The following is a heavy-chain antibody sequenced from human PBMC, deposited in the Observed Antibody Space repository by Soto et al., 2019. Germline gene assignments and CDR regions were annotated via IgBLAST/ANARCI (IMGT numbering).Heavy chain of an antibody. CDR2: IIPIFGTA. J-gene: IGHJ6*02. CDR1: GGTFSSYA. V-gene: IGHV1-69*06. D-gene: IGHD5-12*01. Sequence: SVKVSCKASGGTFSSYAISWVRQAPGQGLEWMGGIIPIFGTANYAQKFQGRVTITADKSTSTAYMELSSLRSEDTAVYYCARPAPDKVAAHPYGMDVWGQGTTVTVSS. CDR3: ARPAPDKVAAHPYGMDV.